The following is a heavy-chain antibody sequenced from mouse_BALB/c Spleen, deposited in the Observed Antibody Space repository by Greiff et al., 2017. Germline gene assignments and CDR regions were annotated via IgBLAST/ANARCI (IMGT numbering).Heavy chain of an antibody. D-gene: IGHD1-1*01. CDR2: ISYSGST. V-gene: IGHV3-2*02. Sequence: EVKLVESGPGLVKPSQSLSLTCTVTGYSITSDYAWNWIRQFPGNKLEWMGYISYSGSTSYNPSLKSRISITRDTSKNQFFLQLNSVTTEDTATYYCARGYGSSSYYAMDYWGQGTSVTVSS. J-gene: IGHJ4*01. CDR3: ARGYGSSSYYAMDY. CDR1: GYSITSDYA.